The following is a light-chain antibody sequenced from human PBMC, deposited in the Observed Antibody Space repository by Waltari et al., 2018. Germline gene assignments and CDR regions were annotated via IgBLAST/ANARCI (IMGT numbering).Light chain of an antibody. V-gene: IGKV1-33*01. CDR3: HQYDNLPPT. CDR1: QDISNY. J-gene: IGKJ3*01. Sequence: DIEMTQSPSSLSASVGDRVTITCQASQDISNYLIWYQQKPGQAPKLLIYDASNLETGVPSMFSGSGSGTDFTFTIIGLQPEDIATYYCHQYDNLPPTFGPGTKVDIK. CDR2: DAS.